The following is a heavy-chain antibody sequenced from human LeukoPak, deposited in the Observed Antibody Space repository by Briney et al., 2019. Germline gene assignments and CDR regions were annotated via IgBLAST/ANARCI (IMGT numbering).Heavy chain of an antibody. CDR3: ARHVDGYYKSSFDY. J-gene: IGHJ4*02. V-gene: IGHV4-39*01. Sequence: SETLSLTCTVSGGSISSSSYYWGWIRQPPGKGLEWIGSIYYSGSTYYNPSLKSRVTISVDTSKNQFSLKLSSVTAADTAVYYCARHVDGYYKSSFDYWGQGTLVTVSS. CDR1: GGSISSSSYY. CDR2: IYYSGST. D-gene: IGHD3-9*01.